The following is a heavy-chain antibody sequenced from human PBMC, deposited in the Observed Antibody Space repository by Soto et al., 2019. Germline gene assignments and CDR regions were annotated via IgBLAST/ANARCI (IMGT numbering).Heavy chain of an antibody. J-gene: IGHJ5*02. Sequence: EVQLLESGGGLVQPGGSLRLSCAASGFTFSNYAMNWVRQAPGKGLEWVSAISGTGANTHYADSVTGRFTISRDNSTSMLSLQMNSLRAEATAVYCCAHRNLVGIITTVTTGGFDPWYQGNLVSCSS. CDR2: ISGTGANT. CDR1: GFTFSNYA. D-gene: IGHD4-17*01. V-gene: IGHV3-23*01. CDR3: AHRNLVGIITTVTTGGFDP.